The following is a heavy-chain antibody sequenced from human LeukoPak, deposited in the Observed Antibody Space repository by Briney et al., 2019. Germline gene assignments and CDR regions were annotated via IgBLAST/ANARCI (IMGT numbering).Heavy chain of an antibody. V-gene: IGHV1-69*13. J-gene: IGHJ4*02. D-gene: IGHD5-18*01. CDR2: IIPIFGTA. CDR3: VTDSSDTAMPRFDY. CDR1: GYTFTSYA. Sequence: GASVKVSCKASGYTFTSYAISWVRQAPGQGLEWMGGIIPIFGTANYAQKFQGRVTITADESTSTAYMELSSLRSEDTAVYYCVTDSSDTAMPRFDYWGQGTLVTVSS.